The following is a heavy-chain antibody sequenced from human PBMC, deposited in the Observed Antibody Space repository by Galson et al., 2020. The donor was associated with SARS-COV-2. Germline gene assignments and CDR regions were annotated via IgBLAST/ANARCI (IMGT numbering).Heavy chain of an antibody. V-gene: IGHV3-30*18. Sequence: GESLKISCAASGFTFSSYGMHWVRQAPGKGLEWVAVISYDGSNKYYADSVKGRFTISRDNSKNTLYLQMNSLRAEDTAVYYCAKVGIAAAGTMDYWGQGTLVTVSS. D-gene: IGHD6-13*01. CDR2: ISYDGSNK. J-gene: IGHJ4*02. CDR3: AKVGIAAAGTMDY. CDR1: GFTFSSYG.